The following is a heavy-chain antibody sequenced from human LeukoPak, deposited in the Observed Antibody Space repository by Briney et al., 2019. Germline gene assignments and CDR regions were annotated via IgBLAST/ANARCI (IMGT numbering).Heavy chain of an antibody. V-gene: IGHV4-59*03. CDR1: CVPLCTYY. CDR3: AGMRITTPTFRTLDY. D-gene: IGHD1-14*01. J-gene: IGHJ4*02. Sequence: SETLSLTCTVSCVPLCTYYCTWIRQPPGEGLERIGVIYYTWITNYNPSLNSRLTQSVDPSKHQFSLTLVAVPAAVAPVYLFAGMRITTPTFRTLDYWGQGTLVTVAS. CDR2: IYYTWIT.